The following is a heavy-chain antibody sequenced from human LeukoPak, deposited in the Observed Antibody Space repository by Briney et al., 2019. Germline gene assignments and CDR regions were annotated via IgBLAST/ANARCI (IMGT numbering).Heavy chain of an antibody. D-gene: IGHD4/OR15-4a*01. CDR1: GFTFSSYA. Sequence: PGGSLRLSCAASGFTFSSYAMHWVRQAPGKGLEYVSAISSNGGSTYYANSVKGRFTISRDNSKNTLYLQMGGLRAEDMAVYYCARDTFQSMGLYYYGMDVWGQGTTVTVSS. J-gene: IGHJ6*02. V-gene: IGHV3-64*01. CDR3: ARDTFQSMGLYYYGMDV. CDR2: ISSNGGST.